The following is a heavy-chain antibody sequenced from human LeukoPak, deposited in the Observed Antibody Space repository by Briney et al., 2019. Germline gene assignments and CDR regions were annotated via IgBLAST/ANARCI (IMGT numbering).Heavy chain of an antibody. CDR2: MNIDGSNR. D-gene: IGHD2-21*02. J-gene: IGHJ3*02. V-gene: IGHV3-74*01. Sequence: GGSLRLSCAGSGFSFNKYWMHWVRQAPGKGLVWVSRMNIDGSNRDYAESVRGRFTISRDNAKNTLYLQMNSLRVEDTAVYYRTRVWVETVRQAFDIWGQGTMVTVSS. CDR3: TRVWVETVRQAFDI. CDR1: GFSFNKYW.